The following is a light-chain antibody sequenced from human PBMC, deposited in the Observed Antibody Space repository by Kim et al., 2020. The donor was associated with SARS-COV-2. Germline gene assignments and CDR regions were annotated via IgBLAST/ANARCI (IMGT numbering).Light chain of an antibody. CDR1: QNIFNY. Sequence: DIQVTQSPSSLSASVGDRVTITCRASQNIFNYLSWCQQKPGKAPKLLIYAASSLQSGVPARFSGSGFGTDFTLIINSLQPEDFASYYRQQSYNSPLTFGGGTKLEIK. CDR2: AAS. CDR3: QQSYNSPLT. V-gene: IGKV1-39*01. J-gene: IGKJ4*01.